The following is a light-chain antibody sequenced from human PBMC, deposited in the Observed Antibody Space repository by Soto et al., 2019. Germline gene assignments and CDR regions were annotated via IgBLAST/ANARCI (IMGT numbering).Light chain of an antibody. J-gene: IGLJ1*01. CDR2: RNN. V-gene: IGLV1-47*01. Sequence: QSVLTQPPSASGTPGQRVTISCSGSSSKIGSNYVYWYQQLPGTAPKLLIYRNNQRPSGVPDRFSGSKSGTSASLAISGLRSEDEADYYCAAWDDSLSGPLYVFGTGTKVT. CDR1: SSKIGSNY. CDR3: AAWDDSLSGPLYV.